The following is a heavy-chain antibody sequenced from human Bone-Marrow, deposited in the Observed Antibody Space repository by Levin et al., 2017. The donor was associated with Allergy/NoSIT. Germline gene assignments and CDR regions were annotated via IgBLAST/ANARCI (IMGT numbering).Heavy chain of an antibody. V-gene: IGHV4-61*02. Sequence: SESLSLTCTLSGDSFSRGDYSWSWIRQPAGKGLEWIGRFYSSGTTDYNPSLKSRVTISLDTSKNQFSLKLSPVTAADTAFYSCARGGYSYGQGLDFWGQGSLVTVSS. D-gene: IGHD5-18*01. CDR3: ARGGYSYGQGLDF. CDR1: GDSFSRGDYS. J-gene: IGHJ4*02. CDR2: FYSSGTT.